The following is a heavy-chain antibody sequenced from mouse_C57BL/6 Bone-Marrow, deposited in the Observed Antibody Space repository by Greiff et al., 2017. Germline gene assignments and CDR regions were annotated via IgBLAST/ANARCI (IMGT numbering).Heavy chain of an antibody. CDR2: IYPGGGYT. J-gene: IGHJ2*01. CDR1: GYTFTNYW. D-gene: IGHD2-1*01. CDR3: AIYYGNFRSY. V-gene: IGHV1-63*01. Sequence: QVQLQQSGAELVRPGTSVKMSCKASGYTFTNYWIGWAKQRPGHGLAWIGDIYPGGGYTNYNEKFKGKATLTADKSSSTAYMQFSSLTSEDSAIYYCAIYYGNFRSYWGQGTTLTVAS.